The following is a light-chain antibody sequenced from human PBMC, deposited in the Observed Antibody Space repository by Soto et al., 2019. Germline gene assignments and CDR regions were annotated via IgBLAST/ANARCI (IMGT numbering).Light chain of an antibody. CDR1: SSNIGAGYD. V-gene: IGLV1-40*01. J-gene: IGLJ2*01. CDR3: QAYDSSLSVV. Sequence: QPVLTQPPSVSGAPGQRVTISCTGSSSNIGAGYDVHWYQQLPGTAPKLIIYGHTNRPSGVPDRFSGSKSGSSASLAITGLRAEDEADYYCQAYDSSLSVVFGGGTKLTVL. CDR2: GHT.